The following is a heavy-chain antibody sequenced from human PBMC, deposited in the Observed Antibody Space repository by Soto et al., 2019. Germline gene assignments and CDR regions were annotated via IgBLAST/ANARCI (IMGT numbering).Heavy chain of an antibody. CDR3: ARPPGLLRQQDMDV. J-gene: IGHJ6*03. D-gene: IGHD1-26*01. V-gene: IGHV4-39*01. CDR2: FYSSGST. CDR1: GGSISSSSNY. Sequence: SETLSLTCTVSGGSISSSSNYRGWIRQPPGKGLEWLGSFYSSGSTYYNPSLKSRVTISVDTSKNQFSLKLSSVTAADTAVYYCARPPGLLRQQDMDVWGKGTTVTVSS.